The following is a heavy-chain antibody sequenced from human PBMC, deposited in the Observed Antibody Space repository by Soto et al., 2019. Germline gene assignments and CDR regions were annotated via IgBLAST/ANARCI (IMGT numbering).Heavy chain of an antibody. CDR2: ISAYNTNT. Sequence: QVQLVQSGAEAKKPGASVKVSCKTSGYTFTSYHISWVRQAPGQGLEWMGWISAYNTNTNYAQKFQGRVTMTTDTVTSTAYMELRILRSHDTAVYYCARDTPPTDYWGQGTLVTGSS. J-gene: IGHJ4*02. V-gene: IGHV1-18*01. CDR3: ARDTPPTDY. CDR1: GYTFTSYH.